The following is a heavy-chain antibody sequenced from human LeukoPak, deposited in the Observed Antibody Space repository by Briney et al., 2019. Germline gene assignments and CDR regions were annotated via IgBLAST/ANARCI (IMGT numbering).Heavy chain of an antibody. CDR1: GGSISSYY. CDR2: IYYSGST. CDR3: ARYGWEMATIDY. Sequence: PSETLSLTCTVSGGSISSYYWSWIRQPPGKGLEWIGYIYYSGSTNYNPSLKSRVTISVDTSKNQFSLKLSSVTAADTAVYYCARYGWEMATIDYWGQGTLVTVSS. J-gene: IGHJ4*02. V-gene: IGHV4-59*01. D-gene: IGHD5-24*01.